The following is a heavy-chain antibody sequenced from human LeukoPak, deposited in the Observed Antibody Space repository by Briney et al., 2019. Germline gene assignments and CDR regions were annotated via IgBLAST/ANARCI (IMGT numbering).Heavy chain of an antibody. CDR3: ASGAIVIVPAAAGIKG. Sequence: SVKVSCKASGGTFSSYAFSWVRQAPGHGLEWMGGIIPIFGTANYAQKFQGRVTITADEPTSTAYMELSSLRSEDTAVYYCASGAIVIVPAAAGIKGWGQGTLVTVSS. V-gene: IGHV1-69*13. CDR2: IIPIFGTA. J-gene: IGHJ4*02. D-gene: IGHD2-2*01. CDR1: GGTFSSYA.